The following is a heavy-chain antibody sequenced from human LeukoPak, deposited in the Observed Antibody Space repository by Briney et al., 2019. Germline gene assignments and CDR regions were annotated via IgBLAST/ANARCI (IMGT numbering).Heavy chain of an antibody. CDR3: ARDKGYCSSTSCYNYYYYGMDV. CDR2: IIPIFGIA. Sequence: SVKVSCKTSGYTFTTYGISWVRQAPGQGLEWMGWIIPIFGIANYAQKFQGRVTITADKSTGTAYMELSSLRSEDTAVYYCARDKGYCSSTSCYNYYYYGMDVWGQGTTVTVSS. V-gene: IGHV1-69*10. D-gene: IGHD2-2*02. CDR1: GYTFTTYG. J-gene: IGHJ6*02.